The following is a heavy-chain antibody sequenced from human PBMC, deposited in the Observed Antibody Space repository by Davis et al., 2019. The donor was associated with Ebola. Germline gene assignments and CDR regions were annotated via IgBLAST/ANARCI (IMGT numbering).Heavy chain of an antibody. Sequence: GESLKISCAASGFTVSSNYMSWVRQAPGKGLEWVSYISSSSSTIYYADSAKGRFTISRDNAKSSLYLQMNSLRAEDTALYYCSRLRRAEAENYWGQGTLVTVSS. CDR2: ISSSSSTI. CDR1: GFTVSSNY. V-gene: IGHV3-48*04. J-gene: IGHJ4*02. CDR3: SRLRRAEAENY. D-gene: IGHD1-14*01.